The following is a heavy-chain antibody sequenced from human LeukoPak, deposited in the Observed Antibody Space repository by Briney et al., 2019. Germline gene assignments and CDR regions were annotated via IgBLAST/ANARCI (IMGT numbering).Heavy chain of an antibody. CDR1: GYTFTSYG. D-gene: IGHD2-15*01. J-gene: IGHJ6*02. CDR3: ARRSSGGSYYYGMDV. Sequence: ASVKVSCKASGYTFTSYGINWVRQAPGQGLEWMGWISAYNGNTNYAQKLQGRVTMTTDTSTSTAYMELRSLRSDDTAVYYCARRSSGGSYYYGMDVWGQGTTVTVSS. CDR2: ISAYNGNT. V-gene: IGHV1-18*01.